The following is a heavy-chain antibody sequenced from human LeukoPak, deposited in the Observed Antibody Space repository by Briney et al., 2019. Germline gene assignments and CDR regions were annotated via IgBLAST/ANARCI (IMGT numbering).Heavy chain of an antibody. CDR3: ARSDYYDSTRYFDY. Sequence: ASVKVSGKASGYTFTSYGISWVRQAPGQGLEWMGWISAYNGNTNYAQKLQGRVTMTTDTSTSTAYMELRSLRSDDTAVYYCARSDYYDSTRYFDYWGQGTLVTVSS. V-gene: IGHV1-18*01. D-gene: IGHD3-22*01. CDR1: GYTFTSYG. CDR2: ISAYNGNT. J-gene: IGHJ4*02.